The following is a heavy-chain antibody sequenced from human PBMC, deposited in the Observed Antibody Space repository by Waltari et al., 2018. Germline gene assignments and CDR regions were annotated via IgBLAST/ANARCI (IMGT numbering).Heavy chain of an antibody. CDR3: ARDTSSSWYRSIDY. CDR2: NKTNTGNP. Sequence: QVQLVQSGSELKKPGASVKVSCKASGYTFTSYAMNWVRQDPGQGLEWMGWNKTNTGNPTYAQGFTGRVVFSLDTSVSTAYLQISSLKAEDTAVYYCARDTSSSWYRSIDYWGQGTLVTVSS. CDR1: GYTFTSYA. J-gene: IGHJ4*02. D-gene: IGHD6-13*01. V-gene: IGHV7-4-1*02.